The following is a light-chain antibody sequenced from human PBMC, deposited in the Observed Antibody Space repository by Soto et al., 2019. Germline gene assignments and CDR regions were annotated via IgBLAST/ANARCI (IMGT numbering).Light chain of an antibody. V-gene: IGKV3-20*01. CDR3: QQCGGSPLFS. CDR2: TTS. Sequence: DIVLTQSPDTLSLSPGDRATLSCTASESVTSSRLAWYQRKPGQAPRLLIHTTSTRATDIPDRFSGSGSLTDFTLTISGLEPEDFAVYYCQQCGGSPLFSFGPGTRVYI. J-gene: IGKJ3*01. CDR1: ESVTSSR.